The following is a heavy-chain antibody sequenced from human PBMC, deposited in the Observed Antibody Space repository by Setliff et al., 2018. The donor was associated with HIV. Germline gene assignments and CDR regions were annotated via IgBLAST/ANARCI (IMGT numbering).Heavy chain of an antibody. Sequence: SETLSLTCTVSGGSISSGSYYWSWIRQHPRKGLEWIGYIYYTGSAYYNPSLKSRVTISVDTSKNQFSLKLSSVTAADTAVYYCARRHYDFWSGYYNWFDPWGQGTLVTVSS. CDR2: IYYTGSA. CDR1: GGSISSGSYY. J-gene: IGHJ5*02. CDR3: ARRHYDFWSGYYNWFDP. D-gene: IGHD3-3*01. V-gene: IGHV4-31*03.